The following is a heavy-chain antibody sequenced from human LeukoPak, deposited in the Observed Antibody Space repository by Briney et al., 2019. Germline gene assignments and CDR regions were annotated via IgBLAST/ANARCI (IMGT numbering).Heavy chain of an antibody. CDR2: IDPSDSYT. CDR1: GYSFTSYW. V-gene: IGHV5-10-1*01. J-gene: IGHJ6*02. Sequence: GESLRISFKGSGYSFTSYWISWVRQMPGKGLEWMGRIDPSDSYTNYSPSFQGHVTISAVKSISTAYLQWSSLKASDTAMYYCARPQGGRNGYYCYYGSDVWGQGTTVTVSS. CDR3: ARPQGGRNGYYCYYGSDV. D-gene: IGHD2-15*01.